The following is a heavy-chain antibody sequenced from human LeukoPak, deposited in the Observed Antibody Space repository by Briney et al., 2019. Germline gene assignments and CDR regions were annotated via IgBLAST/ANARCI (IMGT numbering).Heavy chain of an antibody. V-gene: IGHV3-53*01. CDR1: GFXVSSNY. CDR2: IYSGGST. Sequence: PGGSLRLSCVASGFXVSSNYISWVRQAPGKGLEWVSVIYSGGSTYYADSVKGRFTISRDNAKNSLYLQMNSLRAEDTAVYYCARDGHCSGGACNFDYWGQGTLVTVSS. D-gene: IGHD2-8*02. J-gene: IGHJ4*02. CDR3: ARDGHCSGGACNFDY.